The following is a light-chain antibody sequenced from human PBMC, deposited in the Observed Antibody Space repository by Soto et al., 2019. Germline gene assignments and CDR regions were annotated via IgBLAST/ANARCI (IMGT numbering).Light chain of an antibody. J-gene: IGKJ1*01. V-gene: IGKV4-1*01. Sequence: DIVMTQSPDSLAVSLGERATINCKSSQSILYSSNNKNYLAWYQQKPGQPPKLLIYWASTRGSGVPDRFSGSGSGTDFTLTNSSLQAEDVAVYYCQQFYAARSFGQGTKVEIK. CDR2: WAS. CDR3: QQFYAARS. CDR1: QSILYSSNNKNY.